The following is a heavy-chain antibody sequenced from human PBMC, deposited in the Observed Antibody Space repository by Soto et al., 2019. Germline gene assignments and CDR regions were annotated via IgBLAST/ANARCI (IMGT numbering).Heavy chain of an antibody. D-gene: IGHD3-16*01. CDR2: IYHSGST. V-gene: IGHV4-30-2*01. CDR1: GGSSSSGGFA. CDR3: VRGPPHV. J-gene: IGHJ4*02. Sequence: PSETLSISCAVSGGSSSSGGFAWSRIRQPPGQGREWIGYIYHSGSTYYHPSLKSRVTISVDRSKNQFSLKLSSVTAADTAVYYCVRGPPHVWGQGTLDTVS.